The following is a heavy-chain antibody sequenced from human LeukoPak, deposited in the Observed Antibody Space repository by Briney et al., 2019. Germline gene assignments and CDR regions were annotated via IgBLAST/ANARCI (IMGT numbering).Heavy chain of an antibody. CDR3: ARAADYDILTGYG. D-gene: IGHD3-9*01. J-gene: IGHJ4*02. CDR1: GYTFTSYD. V-gene: IGHV1-8*01. Sequence: GASVKVSCKAPGYTFTSYDINWVRQATGQGLEWMGWMNPNSGNTGYAQKFQGRVTMTRNTSISTAYMELSSLRSEDTAVYYCARAADYDILTGYGWGQGTLVTVSS. CDR2: MNPNSGNT.